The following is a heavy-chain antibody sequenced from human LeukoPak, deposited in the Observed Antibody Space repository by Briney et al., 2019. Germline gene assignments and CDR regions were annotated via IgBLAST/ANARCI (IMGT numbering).Heavy chain of an antibody. V-gene: IGHV1-8*03. CDR2: MNPNSGNT. J-gene: IGHJ4*02. Sequence: GASVKVSCKASGYTFTSYDINWVRQATGQGLEWMGWMNPNSGNTGCAQKFQGRVTITRNTSISTAYMELSSLRSEDTAVYYCARGSDDAFDYWGQGTLVTVSS. CDR1: GYTFTSYD. CDR3: ARGSDDAFDY. D-gene: IGHD6-25*01.